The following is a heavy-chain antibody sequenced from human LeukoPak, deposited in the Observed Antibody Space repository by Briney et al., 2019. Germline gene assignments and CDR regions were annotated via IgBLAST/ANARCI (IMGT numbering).Heavy chain of an antibody. CDR1: GFTFSSYE. CDR3: AKGEHSSGWYLLYYYYYYMDV. CDR2: IRYDGSNK. J-gene: IGHJ6*03. Sequence: GGSLRLSCAASGFTFSSYEMNWVRQAPGKGLEWVAFIRYDGSNKYYADSVKGRFTISRDNSKNTLYLQMNSLRAEDTAVYYCAKGEHSSGWYLLYYYYYYMDVWGKGTTVTISS. D-gene: IGHD6-19*01. V-gene: IGHV3-30*02.